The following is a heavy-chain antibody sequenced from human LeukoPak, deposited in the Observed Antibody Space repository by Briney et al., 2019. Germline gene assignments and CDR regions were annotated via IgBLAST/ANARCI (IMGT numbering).Heavy chain of an antibody. CDR1: GGSISSGGYY. J-gene: IGHJ3*02. CDR2: IYYSGST. Sequence: SETLSLTCTVSGGSISSGGYYWGWIRQHPGKGLEWIGYIYYSGSTYYNPSLKSRVTISVDTSKNQFSLKLSSVTAADTAVYYCARDCSGGSCYSSIAFDIWGQGTMVTVSS. CDR3: ARDCSGGSCYSSIAFDI. D-gene: IGHD2-15*01. V-gene: IGHV4-31*03.